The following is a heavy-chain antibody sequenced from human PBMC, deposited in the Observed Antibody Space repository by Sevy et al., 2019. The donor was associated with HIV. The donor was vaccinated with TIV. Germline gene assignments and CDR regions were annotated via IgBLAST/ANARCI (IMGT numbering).Heavy chain of an antibody. J-gene: IGHJ6*02. CDR1: GGSISSDSFL. Sequence: SETLSLTCTVSGGSISSDSFLWGWIRQTPGEGLSWIGSISYSGSTYYDPSLKSRITVDVDTSKKQFSLELRSVTAADTGLYYCARQLPFLGIGVWGPGTTVTVSS. CDR3: ARQLPFLGIGV. CDR2: ISYSGST. V-gene: IGHV4-39*01. D-gene: IGHD3-3*01.